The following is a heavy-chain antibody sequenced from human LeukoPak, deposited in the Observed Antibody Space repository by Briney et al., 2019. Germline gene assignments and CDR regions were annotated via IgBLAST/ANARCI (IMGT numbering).Heavy chain of an antibody. D-gene: IGHD3-22*01. Sequence: GGSLRLSCAASGFTFSTYAMSWVRQAPGKGLEWVSAISGSGGSTYYADSVKGRFTISRDNSKNTLYLQMNSLRAEDTAVYYCAQGSTYYYDSSAPPRDYWGQGTLVTVSS. CDR2: ISGSGGST. CDR1: GFTFSTYA. J-gene: IGHJ4*02. CDR3: AQGSTYYYDSSAPPRDY. V-gene: IGHV3-23*01.